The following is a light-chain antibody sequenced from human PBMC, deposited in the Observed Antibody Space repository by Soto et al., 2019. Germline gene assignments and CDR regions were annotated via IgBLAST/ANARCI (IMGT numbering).Light chain of an antibody. V-gene: IGKV3-20*01. CDR2: GAS. CDR1: QSVSSTY. Sequence: EIVLTQSPGTLSLSPGERATLSCRASQSVSSTYLAWYQQKPGQAPRLLIYGASSRATGLPDRFSCTGSGTDFPRTITTLSPEDIAMYYCKHYGSSPLTFGGGPQVQIK. CDR3: KHYGSSPLT. J-gene: IGKJ4*01.